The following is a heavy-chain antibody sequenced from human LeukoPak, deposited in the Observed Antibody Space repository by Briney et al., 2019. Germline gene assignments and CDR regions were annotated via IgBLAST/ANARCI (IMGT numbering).Heavy chain of an antibody. V-gene: IGHV4-38-2*01. J-gene: IGHJ6*03. CDR1: GCSISSGYY. CDR3: ARAGGSSSPYYYYYMDV. CDR2: IYHTGNT. Sequence: SETLSLTCAVAGCSISSGYYWAWIRQPPGRGLEWIANIYHTGNTYYDPSLNSRVTMSVDTSKNQFSLRLSSVTAADTAVYYCARAGGSSSPYYYYYMDVWGKGTTVTVSS. D-gene: IGHD6-6*01.